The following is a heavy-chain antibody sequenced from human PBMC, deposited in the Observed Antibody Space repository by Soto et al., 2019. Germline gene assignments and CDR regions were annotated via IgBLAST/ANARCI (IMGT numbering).Heavy chain of an antibody. CDR2: INPNSGGT. Sequence: GASVKVSCKASGYTFTGYYMHWVRQAPGQGLGWMGWINPNSGGTNYAQKFQGRVTMTRDTSISTAYMELSRLRSDDTAVYYCARDGGGCSSTSCRYYYYYYGMDVWGQGTTVTVSS. J-gene: IGHJ6*02. CDR3: ARDGGGCSSTSCRYYYYYYGMDV. D-gene: IGHD2-2*01. V-gene: IGHV1-2*02. CDR1: GYTFTGYY.